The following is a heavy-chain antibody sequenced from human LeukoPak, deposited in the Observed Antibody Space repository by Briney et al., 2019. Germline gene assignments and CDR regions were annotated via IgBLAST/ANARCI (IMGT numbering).Heavy chain of an antibody. V-gene: IGHV3-33*01. CDR2: VWPDGTNK. CDR1: GFTFNTYG. Sequence: GGSLRLSCETSGFTFNTYGMHWVRQAPGKGLERVAVVWPDGTNKYYADSVKGRFTISRDNSKNTLNLQMNSLRVEDTAVYHCARGLQGFDYWGQGTLVTVSS. CDR3: ARGLQGFDY. J-gene: IGHJ4*02.